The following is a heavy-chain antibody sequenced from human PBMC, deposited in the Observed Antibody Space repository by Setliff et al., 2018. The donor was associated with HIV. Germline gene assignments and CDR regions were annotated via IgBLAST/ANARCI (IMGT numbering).Heavy chain of an antibody. Sequence: SETLSLTCTVSGGSISSHYWSWIRQPPGKGLEWIGYIYYSGSTNYNPSLKSRVTISVDTSKNQFSLKLSSVTAADTAVYYCARSYNYDAFDIWGQGTMVTVSS. CDR2: IYYSGST. D-gene: IGHD1-1*01. CDR1: GGSISSHY. J-gene: IGHJ3*02. CDR3: ARSYNYDAFDI. V-gene: IGHV4-59*11.